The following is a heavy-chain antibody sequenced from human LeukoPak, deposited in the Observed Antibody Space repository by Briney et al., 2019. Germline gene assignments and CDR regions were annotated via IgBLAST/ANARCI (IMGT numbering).Heavy chain of an antibody. CDR2: ISSNGGST. D-gene: IGHD3-10*01. CDR3: ARDHATMVLNDYYYYMDV. Sequence: GGSLRLSCAASGFTFSSYAMHWVRQAPGKGLEYVSAISSNGGSTYYANSVKGRFTISRDNSKNTLYLQMGSLRAEDMAVYYCARDHATMVLNDYYYYMDVWGKGTTVTVSS. CDR1: GFTFSSYA. V-gene: IGHV3-64*01. J-gene: IGHJ6*03.